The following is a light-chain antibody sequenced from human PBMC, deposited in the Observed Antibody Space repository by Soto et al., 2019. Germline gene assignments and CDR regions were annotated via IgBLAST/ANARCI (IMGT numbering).Light chain of an antibody. V-gene: IGKV3-20*01. Sequence: IVLPQSPGTLSLSPGESATLSCRASQSIMSSYVAWYQQKPGQAPRLLIYAASARATGLPDRFSGSGSGTDFTLTISRMEPEDFAMYYFHCQDFGNSAVYSFGQGPKLEI. CDR2: AAS. CDR1: QSIMSSY. CDR3: HCQDFGNSAVYS. J-gene: IGKJ2*01.